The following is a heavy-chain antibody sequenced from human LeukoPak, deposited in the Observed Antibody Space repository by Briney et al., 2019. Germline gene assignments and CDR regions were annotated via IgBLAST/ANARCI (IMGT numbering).Heavy chain of an antibody. CDR1: GGSISSYY. Sequence: PSETLSLTCTVSGGSISSYYWSWIRQPAGKGLEWIGRIYTSGSTNYNPSLKSRVTMSVDTSENRFSLKVTSVTAADTAVYYCGRSNYGDTRPLDDWGQGILVTVSS. CDR2: IYTSGST. J-gene: IGHJ4*02. V-gene: IGHV4-4*07. CDR3: GRSNYGDTRPLDD. D-gene: IGHD4-17*01.